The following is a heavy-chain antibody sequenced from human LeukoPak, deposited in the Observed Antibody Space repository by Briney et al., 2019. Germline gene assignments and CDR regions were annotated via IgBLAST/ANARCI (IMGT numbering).Heavy chain of an antibody. CDR1: GGSISSSSYY. D-gene: IGHD6-19*01. V-gene: IGHV4-39*05. CDR3: ALAVAGKGPFDY. CDR2: IYYSGST. Sequence: ETSETPSLTCTVSGGSISSSSYYWGWIRQPPGKGLEWIGSIYYSGSTYYNPSLKSRVTISVDTSKNQFSLKLSSVTAADTAVYYCALAVAGKGPFDYWGQGTLVTVSS. J-gene: IGHJ4*02.